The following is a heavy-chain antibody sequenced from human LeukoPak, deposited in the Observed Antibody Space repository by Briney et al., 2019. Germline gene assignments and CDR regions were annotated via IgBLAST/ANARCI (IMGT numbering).Heavy chain of an antibody. D-gene: IGHD6-13*01. J-gene: IGHJ4*02. Sequence: GASVKVSCKASGYTFTSYAMNWVRQAPGRGLEWMGWINTNTGNPTYAQGFTGRFVFSLDTSVSTAYLQISSLKAEDTAVYYCARTGYSSSWYYFDYWGQGTLVTVSS. V-gene: IGHV7-4-1*02. CDR1: GYTFTSYA. CDR3: ARTGYSSSWYYFDY. CDR2: INTNTGNP.